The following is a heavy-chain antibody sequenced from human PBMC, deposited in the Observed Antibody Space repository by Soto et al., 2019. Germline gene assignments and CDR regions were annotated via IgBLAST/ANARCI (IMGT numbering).Heavy chain of an antibody. CDR1: GGSFSGYY. J-gene: IGHJ5*02. CDR2: INHSGST. Sequence: SLTCAVYGGSFSGYYWSWIRQPPGKGLEWIGEINHSGSTNYNPSLKSRVTISVDTSKNQFSLKLSSVTAADTAVYYCARRVRGVIRLYNWFDPWGQGTLVTVSS. CDR3: ARRVRGVIRLYNWFDP. D-gene: IGHD3-10*02. V-gene: IGHV4-34*01.